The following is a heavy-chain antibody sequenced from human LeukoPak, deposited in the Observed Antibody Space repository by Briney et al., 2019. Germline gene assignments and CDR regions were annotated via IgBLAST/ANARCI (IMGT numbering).Heavy chain of an antibody. CDR2: INPSGGST. CDR1: GYSFTNNY. D-gene: IGHD6-13*01. J-gene: IGHJ4*02. V-gene: IGHV1-46*01. Sequence: ASVKASCKASGYSFTNNYMHWVRQAPGQGLEWMGVINPSGGSTSYAQDFQGRLTMTGDTSTSTVYMELSSLRFEDTAVYYCARSGYSSRWSYLDYWGQGTLVTVSS. CDR3: ARSGYSSRWSYLDY.